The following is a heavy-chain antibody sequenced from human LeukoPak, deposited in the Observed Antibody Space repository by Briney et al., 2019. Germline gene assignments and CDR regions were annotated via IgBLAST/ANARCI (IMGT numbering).Heavy chain of an antibody. CDR1: GFIFDGYA. J-gene: IGHJ3*02. D-gene: IGHD2-15*01. CDR2: ISGDGGST. V-gene: IGHV3-43*02. CDR3: AKAKERYCSGGSCVKTAAFDI. Sequence: GGSLRLSCAASGFIFDGYAMHWVRQAPGKGLEWVSLISGDGGSTYYADSVKGRFTISRDNSKNSLYLQMNSLRTEDTALYYCAKAKERYCSGGSCVKTAAFDIWGQGTMVTVSS.